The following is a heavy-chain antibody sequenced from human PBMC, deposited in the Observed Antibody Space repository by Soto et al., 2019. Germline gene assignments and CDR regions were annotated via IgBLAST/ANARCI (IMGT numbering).Heavy chain of an antibody. V-gene: IGHV4-4*02. CDR3: AFSWYYGSGDTVYY. Sequence: PSETLSLTCAVSGGSISSSNWWSWVRQPPGKGLEWIGEIYHSGSTNYNPSLKSRVTISVDKSKNQFSLKLTSVTAADTAVYYCAFSWYYGSGDTVYYWGQGTLVPVSA. D-gene: IGHD3-10*01. CDR2: IYHSGST. J-gene: IGHJ4*02. CDR1: GGSISSSNW.